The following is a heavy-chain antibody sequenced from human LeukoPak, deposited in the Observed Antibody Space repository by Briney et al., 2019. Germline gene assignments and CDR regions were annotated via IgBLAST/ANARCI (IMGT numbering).Heavy chain of an antibody. J-gene: IGHJ4*02. CDR2: KKEDGSEK. CDR1: GFTFSSYW. V-gene: IGHV3-7*01. D-gene: IGHD3-10*01. CDR3: ARDPVGLTYYYGSGSAGFDY. Sequence: PGGSLRLSCAASGFTFSSYWMSLVRRAPGKGLEWVANKKEDGSEKYYVDSVKGRFTISRDNDKNSLYLQMNSLRAEDTAVYYCARDPVGLTYYYGSGSAGFDYWGQGTLVTVSS.